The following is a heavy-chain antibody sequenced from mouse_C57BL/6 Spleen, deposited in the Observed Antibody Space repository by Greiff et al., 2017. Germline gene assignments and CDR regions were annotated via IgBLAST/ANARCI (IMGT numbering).Heavy chain of an antibody. Sequence: QVQLQQSGAELVRPGASVTLSCKASGYTFTDYEMHWVKQTPVHGLAWIGAIDPETGGTAYNQKFKGKAILTADKSSSTAYMELRILTSEYSAVYYCTHYYGSSRSYAMDYWGQGTSVTVSS. D-gene: IGHD1-1*01. J-gene: IGHJ4*01. CDR1: GYTFTDYE. V-gene: IGHV1-15*01. CDR3: THYYGSSRSYAMDY. CDR2: IDPETGGT.